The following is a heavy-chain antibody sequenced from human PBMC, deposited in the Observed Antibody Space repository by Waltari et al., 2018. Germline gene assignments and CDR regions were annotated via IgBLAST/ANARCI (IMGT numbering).Heavy chain of an antibody. J-gene: IGHJ4*02. CDR2: ISYDGSNK. V-gene: IGHV3-30-3*01. CDR1: GFTFSSYA. CDR3: ARGPDSYFDY. Sequence: QVQLVESGGGVVHPGRSLRLSCAASGFTFSSYAMHWVRQAPGKGLEWVAVISYDGSNKYYADSVKGRFTISRDNSKNTLYLQMNSLRAEDTAVYYCARGPDSYFDYWGQGTLVTVSS.